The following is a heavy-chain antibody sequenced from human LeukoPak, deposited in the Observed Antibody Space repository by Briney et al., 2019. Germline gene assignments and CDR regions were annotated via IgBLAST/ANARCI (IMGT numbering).Heavy chain of an antibody. CDR1: GGSISTYY. V-gene: IGHV4-4*09. J-gene: IGHJ4*02. D-gene: IGHD3-3*02. Sequence: PSETLSLTCTVSGGSISTYYWSWIRQPPGKGLEWIGYIYTSGNTNYNPSLKSRVTISVDTSKNQFSLKLSSVTAADTAVYYCARHPSTFAPFDCWGQGTLVTVSS. CDR2: IYTSGNT. CDR3: ARHPSTFAPFDC.